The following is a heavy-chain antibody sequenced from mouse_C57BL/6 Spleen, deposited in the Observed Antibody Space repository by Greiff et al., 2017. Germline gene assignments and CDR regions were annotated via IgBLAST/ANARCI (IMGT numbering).Heavy chain of an antibody. CDR1: GYTFTSYW. CDR2: IHPNSGST. Sequence: QVQLQQPGAELVKPGASVKLSCKASGYTFTSYWMHWVKQRPGQGLEWIGMIHPNSGSTNYNEKFKSKATLTVDKSSSTAYMQLSSLTSEDSAVYYCARSEDYYGSSYWFAYWGQGTLVTVSA. D-gene: IGHD1-1*01. CDR3: ARSEDYYGSSYWFAY. V-gene: IGHV1-64*01. J-gene: IGHJ3*01.